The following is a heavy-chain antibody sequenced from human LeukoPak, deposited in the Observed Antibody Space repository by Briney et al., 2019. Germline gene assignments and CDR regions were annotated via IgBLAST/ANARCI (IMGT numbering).Heavy chain of an antibody. CDR2: ISTGSNYI. Sequence: GGSLRLSCAASGFTFSSHSMNWVRQAPGKGLEWVSSISTGSNYIYYADSVKGRFTISRDNSKNSLYLQMNSLRAEDTAVYYCARGSSSLDYWGRGNLVTVSS. D-gene: IGHD6-13*01. CDR3: ARGSSSLDY. J-gene: IGHJ4*02. CDR1: GFTFSSHS. V-gene: IGHV3-21*01.